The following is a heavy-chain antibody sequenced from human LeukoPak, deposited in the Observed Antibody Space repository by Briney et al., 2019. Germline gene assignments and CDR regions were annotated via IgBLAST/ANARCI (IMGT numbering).Heavy chain of an antibody. CDR1: GGTFSSYT. Sequence: ASVKVSCKASGGTFSSYTISWARQAPGQGLEWMGRIIPIFGIANYAQKFEGRVTITADKATSTAYMELSSLRSEDTAVYYCASTASDYYDSSGYYLDYWGQGTLVTVSS. D-gene: IGHD3-22*01. CDR2: IIPIFGIA. CDR3: ASTASDYYDSSGYYLDY. V-gene: IGHV1-69*02. J-gene: IGHJ4*02.